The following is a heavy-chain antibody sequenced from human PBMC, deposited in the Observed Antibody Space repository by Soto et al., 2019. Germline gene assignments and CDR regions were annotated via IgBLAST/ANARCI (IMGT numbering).Heavy chain of an antibody. Sequence: QVQLVQSGAEVKKPGSSVKVSCKASGGTFSSYAISWVRQAPGQGLEWMGGIIPIFGTANYAQKFQGRVTITADESTNTAYMELSSLRSEDTAVYYCARRRIAAAGTLYYYYYGMDVWGQGTTVTVSS. CDR2: IIPIFGTA. CDR1: GGTFSSYA. CDR3: ARRRIAAAGTLYYYYYGMDV. V-gene: IGHV1-69*01. D-gene: IGHD6-13*01. J-gene: IGHJ6*02.